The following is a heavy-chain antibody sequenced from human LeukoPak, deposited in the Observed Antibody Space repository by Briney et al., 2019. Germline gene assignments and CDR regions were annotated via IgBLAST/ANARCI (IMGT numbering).Heavy chain of an antibody. CDR2: ISSNGGST. D-gene: IGHD6-19*01. J-gene: IGHJ4*02. CDR1: RFTFSNYA. V-gene: IGHV3-64D*06. CDR3: AKDRLAVAGYYFDY. Sequence: GGSLRLSCSASRFTFSNYAMHWVRQAPGKGLDHVAAISSNGGSTYYADSVKGRFTISRDNSKNTVYLQMSSLRAEDTAVYYCAKDRLAVAGYYFDYWGQGTLVTVSS.